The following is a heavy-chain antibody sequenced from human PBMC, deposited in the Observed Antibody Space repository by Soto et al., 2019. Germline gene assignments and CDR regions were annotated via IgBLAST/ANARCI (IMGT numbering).Heavy chain of an antibody. V-gene: IGHV1-8*01. CDR2: MNPNSGNT. Sequence: QVQLVQSGAEVKKPGASVKVSCKASGYTFTSYDINWVLQATGQGLEWMGWMNPNSGNTGYAQKFQGRVTMTRNTSISTAYMELSSLRSEDTAVYYCARGGIVGANDANWFDPWGQGTLVTVSS. CDR3: ARGGIVGANDANWFDP. CDR1: GYTFTSYD. J-gene: IGHJ5*02. D-gene: IGHD1-26*01.